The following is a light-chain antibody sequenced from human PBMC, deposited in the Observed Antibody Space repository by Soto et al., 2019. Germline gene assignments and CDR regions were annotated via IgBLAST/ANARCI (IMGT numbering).Light chain of an antibody. V-gene: IGKV3D-11*02. CDR1: QSVSSNY. CDR3: QQRLNWQVT. Sequence: EIVLTQSPGTLSLSPGERATLSCRASQSVSSNYLAWYQQKPGQAPKVLIYDASNRATGIPARFSVSGYGTDFTLTIGSLEPEDLAVYYCQQRLNWQVTFGQGTRRESK. J-gene: IGKJ5*01. CDR2: DAS.